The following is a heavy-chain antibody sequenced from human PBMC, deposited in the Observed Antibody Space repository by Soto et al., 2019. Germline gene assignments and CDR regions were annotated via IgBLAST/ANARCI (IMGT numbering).Heavy chain of an antibody. CDR3: VRDDDNDDNGFDH. CDR2: IAYDGRYQ. J-gene: IGHJ4*02. V-gene: IGHV3-33*01. D-gene: IGHD1-1*01. CDR1: GFTFSNYG. Sequence: ESGGGVVPPGRSLRLSCAASGFTFSNYGMHWVRQAPGKGLEWVAVIAYDGRYQYYVDSAKGRFTISRDNSKNMLYLQMNSLRAEDTAVYYCVRDDDNDDNGFDHWGQGILVTVSS.